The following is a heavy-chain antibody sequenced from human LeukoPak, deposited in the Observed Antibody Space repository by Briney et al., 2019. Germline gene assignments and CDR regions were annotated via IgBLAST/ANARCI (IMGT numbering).Heavy chain of an antibody. CDR2: IYYSGIT. CDR3: ARVDTPMVYYDY. Sequence: SETLSLTCTVSGGXISSGDYYWSWIRQPPGKGLEWIGYIYYSGITYYNPSLKSRVTISVDTSKNQFSLKLSSVTAADTAVYYCARVDTPMVYYDYWGQGTLVTVSS. D-gene: IGHD5-18*01. V-gene: IGHV4-30-4*01. CDR1: GGXISSGDYY. J-gene: IGHJ4*02.